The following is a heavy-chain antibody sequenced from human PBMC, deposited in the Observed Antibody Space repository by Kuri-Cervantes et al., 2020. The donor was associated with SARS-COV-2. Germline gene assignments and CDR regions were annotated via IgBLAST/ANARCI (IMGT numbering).Heavy chain of an antibody. CDR1: GFTFSSYA. Sequence: LSLTCAASGFTFSSYAMHWVRQAPGKGLEWVAVISYDGSNKYYADSVKGRFTISRDNSKNTLYLQMNSLRAEDTAVYYCARELIDAFDIWGQGTMVTVSS. V-gene: IGHV3-30-3*01. J-gene: IGHJ3*02. CDR2: ISYDGSNK. CDR3: ARELIDAFDI.